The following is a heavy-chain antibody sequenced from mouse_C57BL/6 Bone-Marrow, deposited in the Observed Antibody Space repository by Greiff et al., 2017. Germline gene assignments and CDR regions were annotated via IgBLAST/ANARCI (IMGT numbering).Heavy chain of an antibody. CDR2: IYPGNGDT. Sequence: QVQLKQSGAELARPGASVKLSCKASGYTFTSYWMHWVKQRPGQGLEWIGAIYPGNGDTRYTQKFKGKATLTADKSSSAAYMQLGSLASDDSAVYCCTRSDDDYYFDYWGQGTTLTVSS. D-gene: IGHD2-13*01. CDR3: TRSDDDYYFDY. J-gene: IGHJ2*01. V-gene: IGHV1-87*01. CDR1: GYTFTSYW.